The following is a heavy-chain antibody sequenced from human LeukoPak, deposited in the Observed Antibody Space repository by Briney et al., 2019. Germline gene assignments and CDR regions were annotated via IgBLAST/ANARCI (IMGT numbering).Heavy chain of an antibody. CDR3: AKSWYYYGSGRLTAFDY. J-gene: IGHJ4*02. CDR1: GFTFSSYG. D-gene: IGHD3-10*01. V-gene: IGHV3-30*18. CDR2: ISYDGSNK. Sequence: GRSLRLSCAASGFTFSSYGMHWARQAPGKGLEWVAVISYDGSNKYYADSVKGRFTISRDNSKNTLYLQMNSLRAEDTAVYYCAKSWYYYGSGRLTAFDYWGQGTLVTVSS.